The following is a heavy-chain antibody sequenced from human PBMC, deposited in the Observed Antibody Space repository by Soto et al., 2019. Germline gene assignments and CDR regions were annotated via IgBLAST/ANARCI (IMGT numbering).Heavy chain of an antibody. CDR1: VFTFGNYC. CDR3: VCFECGRTAVVTAMEANGY. J-gene: IGHJ4*02. V-gene: IGHV3-74*01. D-gene: IGHD2-21*02. Sequence: GSLRLSCAASVFTFGNYCMHWVRQVPGKGLVWVSRVNSDESSTSYADSVKGRFTISRDNAKNTLYLQMSSLRFEDTALYYCVCFECGRTAVVTAMEANGYWGQGTLVTVSS. CDR2: VNSDESST.